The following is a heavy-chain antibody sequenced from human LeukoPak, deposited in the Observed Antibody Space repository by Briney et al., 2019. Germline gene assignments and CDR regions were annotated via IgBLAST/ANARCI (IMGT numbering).Heavy chain of an antibody. CDR2: FYYSGNT. Sequence: SETLSLTCSVSGGSISSSSYYWGWIRQPPGKGLEWIGSFYYSGNTYYNPSLKSRVTISVDTSKNQFSLKLSSVTAADTAVYYCARGDSSGYYYKFDYWGQGTLVTVSS. J-gene: IGHJ4*02. D-gene: IGHD3-22*01. V-gene: IGHV4-39*07. CDR1: GGSISSSSYY. CDR3: ARGDSSGYYYKFDY.